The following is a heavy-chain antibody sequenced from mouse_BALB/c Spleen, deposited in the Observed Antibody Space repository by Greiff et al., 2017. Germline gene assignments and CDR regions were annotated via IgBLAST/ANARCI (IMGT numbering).Heavy chain of an antibody. J-gene: IGHJ1*01. CDR2: IYPGSGST. D-gene: IGHD3-3*01. Sequence: LQQPGSELVRPGASVKLSCKASGYTFTSYWMHWVKQRPGQGLEWIGNIYPGSGSTNYDEKFKSKATLTVDTSSSTAYMQLSSLTSEDSAVYYCTRGWDWYFDVGGAGTTVTVSS. CDR3: TRGWDWYFDV. CDR1: GYTFTSYW. V-gene: IGHV1S22*01.